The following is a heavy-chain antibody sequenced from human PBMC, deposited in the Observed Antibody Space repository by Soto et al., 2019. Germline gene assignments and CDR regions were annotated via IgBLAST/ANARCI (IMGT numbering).Heavy chain of an antibody. CDR2: IYYSGST. J-gene: IGHJ4*02. V-gene: IGHV4-30-4*01. D-gene: IGHD2-15*01. Sequence: SETLSLTCTVSGGSISSGDNYWSWIRQPPGKGLEWIGYIYYSGSTYYNPSLKSRVTISVDTSKNQFSLKLSSVTAADTAVYYCARARGARYFDYWGQGTLVTVSS. CDR3: ARARGARYFDY. CDR1: GGSISSGDNY.